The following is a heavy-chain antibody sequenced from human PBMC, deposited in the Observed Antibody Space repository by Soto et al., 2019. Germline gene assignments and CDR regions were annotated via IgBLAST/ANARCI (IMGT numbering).Heavy chain of an antibody. CDR1: GYTFTSYG. V-gene: IGHV1-18*01. D-gene: IGHD2-15*01. CDR3: ARDDFDGYCSGGSCYANYDYYGMDV. CDR2: ISAYNGNT. Sequence: QVQLVQSGAEVKKPGASVKVSCKASGYTFTSYGISWVRQAPGQGLEWMGWISAYNGNTNYAQKLQGRVTMTTDTATSTGYXXLXRLXADDTAVYYCARDDFDGYCSGGSCYANYDYYGMDVWGQGTTVTVSS. J-gene: IGHJ6*02.